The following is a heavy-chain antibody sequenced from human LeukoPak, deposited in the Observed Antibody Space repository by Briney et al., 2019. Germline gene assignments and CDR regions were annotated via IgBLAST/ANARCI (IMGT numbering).Heavy chain of an antibody. Sequence: SETLSLTCTVSGGSISSYYWSWIRQPAGKGLEWIGRIYTSGSTNYNPSLKSRVTMSVDTPKNQFSLKLSSVTAADTAVYYCAREAQQWLVFDYWGQGTLVTVSS. CDR2: IYTSGST. CDR1: GGSISSYY. J-gene: IGHJ4*02. CDR3: AREAQQWLVFDY. V-gene: IGHV4-4*07. D-gene: IGHD6-19*01.